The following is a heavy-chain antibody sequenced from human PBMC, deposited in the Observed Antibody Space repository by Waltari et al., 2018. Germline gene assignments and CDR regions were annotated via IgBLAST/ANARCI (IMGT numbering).Heavy chain of an antibody. CDR2: INHSGST. CDR1: GGSFSGSY. V-gene: IGHV4-34*01. D-gene: IGHD2-15*01. CDR3: ARRGSDIVVVVAATRSWFDP. J-gene: IGHJ5*02. Sequence: QVQLQQWGAGLLKPSETLSLTCAVYGGSFSGSYWSWIRQPPGKGLEWIGEINHSGSTNYNPSLKSRVTISVDTSKNQFSLKLSSVTAADTAVYYCARRGSDIVVVVAATRSWFDPWGQGTLVTVSS.